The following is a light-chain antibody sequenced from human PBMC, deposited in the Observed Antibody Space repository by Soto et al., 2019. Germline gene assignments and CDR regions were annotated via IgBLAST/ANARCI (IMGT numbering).Light chain of an antibody. V-gene: IGLV2-8*01. CDR2: HVS. Sequence: QSALTQPPSASGSPGQSVTISCTGAGTDVGQYNYVSWYQQHPGKAPKLLIHHVSSRPSGVPARFSGSKSGNTASLTVSGLQTEDEADYYCSSYGGFNNVLFGGGTKVTVL. CDR3: SSYGGFNNVL. J-gene: IGLJ2*01. CDR1: GTDVGQYNY.